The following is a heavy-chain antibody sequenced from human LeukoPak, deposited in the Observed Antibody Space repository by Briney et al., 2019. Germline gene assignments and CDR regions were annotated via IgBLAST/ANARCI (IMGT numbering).Heavy chain of an antibody. CDR1: GYTFTTYG. J-gene: IGHJ4*02. V-gene: IGHV1-8*03. CDR2: MNPNSGNT. Sequence: ASVKVSCKASGYTFTTYGINWVRQATGQGLEWMGWMNPNSGNTGYAQKFQGRVTITRNTSISTAYMELSSLRSEDTAVYYCARGGLTACSGGSCYSRFDYWGQGTLVTVSS. CDR3: ARGGLTACSGGSCYSRFDY. D-gene: IGHD2-15*01.